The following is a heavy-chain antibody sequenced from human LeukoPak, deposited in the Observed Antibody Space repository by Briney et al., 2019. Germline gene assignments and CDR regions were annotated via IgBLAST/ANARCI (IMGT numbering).Heavy chain of an antibody. Sequence: GGSLRLSRAAFDFSFRDSTMSWVRQAAGRGLEGVAKMKEDGSDEKYVDSVKGRFTISRDNAKNSPYLQMNSLRPEDTAVYFCVVGGAGGGYFPNWGQGSLVIVSS. J-gene: IGHJ1*01. CDR1: DFSFRDST. CDR3: VVGGAGGGYFPN. V-gene: IGHV3-7*01. CDR2: MKEDGSDE. D-gene: IGHD3-16*01.